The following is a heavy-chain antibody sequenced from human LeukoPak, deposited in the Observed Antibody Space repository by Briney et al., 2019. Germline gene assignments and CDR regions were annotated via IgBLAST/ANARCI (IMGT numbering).Heavy chain of an antibody. J-gene: IGHJ4*02. Sequence: ASVKVSCKASGGTFSSYAISWVRQAPGQGLEWMGWINPKSGGTNYVQRFQGRVTMTRDTSISTAYMELTSMRSDDTAVYYCARGSYSDSSGYISFWGQGTLVSVSS. CDR1: GGTFSSYA. CDR2: INPKSGGT. CDR3: ARGSYSDSSGYISF. D-gene: IGHD3-22*01. V-gene: IGHV1-2*02.